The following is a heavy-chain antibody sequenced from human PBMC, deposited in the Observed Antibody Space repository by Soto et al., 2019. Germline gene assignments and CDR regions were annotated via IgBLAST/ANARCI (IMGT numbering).Heavy chain of an antibody. D-gene: IGHD3-3*01. V-gene: IGHV1-18*01. J-gene: IGHJ4*02. Sequence: ASVKVSCKASGYTFTSYGISWARQAPGQGLEWMGWISAYNGNTNYAQKLQGRVTMTTDTSTSTAYMELRSLRSDDTAVYYCASNDFWSGYSVLDYWGQGTLVTVSS. CDR3: ASNDFWSGYSVLDY. CDR2: ISAYNGNT. CDR1: GYTFTSYG.